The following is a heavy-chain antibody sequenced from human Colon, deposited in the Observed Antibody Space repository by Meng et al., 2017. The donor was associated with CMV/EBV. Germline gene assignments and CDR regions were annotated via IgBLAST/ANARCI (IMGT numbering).Heavy chain of an antibody. J-gene: IGHJ4*02. CDR2: MYFSGIA. V-gene: IGHV4-39*07. CDR1: GDPISSGSHS. D-gene: IGHD1-26*01. Sequence: QLAESGQGIVEPAGTLALTSTASGDPISSGSHSWAWFRQPPGKRLEWIGSMYFSGIADYNPSLKSRVTISLHATQKQFSLRLTSVTAADSAVYFCARDLTNKWFYYWGQGTLVTVSS. CDR3: ARDLTNKWFYY.